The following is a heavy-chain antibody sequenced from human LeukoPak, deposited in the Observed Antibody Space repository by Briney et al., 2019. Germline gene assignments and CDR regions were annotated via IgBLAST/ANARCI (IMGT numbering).Heavy chain of an antibody. D-gene: IGHD6-13*01. CDR3: ARVELGQQLVPLLDY. Sequence: GRSLRLSCAASGFTFSSYAMHWVRQAPGKGLEWVAVISYDGSNKYYADSVKGRFTISRDNSKNTLYLQMNSLRAEDTAVYYCARVELGQQLVPLLDYWGQGTLVTVSS. V-gene: IGHV3-30-3*01. CDR1: GFTFSSYA. CDR2: ISYDGSNK. J-gene: IGHJ4*02.